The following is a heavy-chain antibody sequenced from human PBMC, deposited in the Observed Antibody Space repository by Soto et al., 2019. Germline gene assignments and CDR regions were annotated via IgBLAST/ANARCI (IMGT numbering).Heavy chain of an antibody. Sequence: SETLSLTCAVSGGSFSGYFWSWIRQPPGKGLEWIGEITLSGSTNYNPSLKSRVTISVDTSRNQFSLKVSSVTAADTAVYYCARGSSSSSWYLQHWGQGTLVT. CDR1: GGSFSGYF. CDR3: ARGSSSSSWYLQH. D-gene: IGHD6-13*01. J-gene: IGHJ1*01. V-gene: IGHV4-34*01. CDR2: ITLSGST.